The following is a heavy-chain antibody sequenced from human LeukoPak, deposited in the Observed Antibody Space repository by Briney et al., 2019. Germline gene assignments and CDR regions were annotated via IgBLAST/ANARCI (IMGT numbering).Heavy chain of an antibody. CDR1: GGSFSGYY. J-gene: IGHJ4*02. Sequence: SETLSLTCAVYGGSFSGYYWSWIRQPPGKGLEWIGEINHSGSTNYNPSLKSRVTISVDTSKNQFSLKLSSVTAADTAVYYCARGRGDCSSTSCSVPYFDYWGQGTLVTVPS. CDR3: ARGRGDCSSTSCSVPYFDY. V-gene: IGHV4-34*01. D-gene: IGHD2-2*01. CDR2: INHSGST.